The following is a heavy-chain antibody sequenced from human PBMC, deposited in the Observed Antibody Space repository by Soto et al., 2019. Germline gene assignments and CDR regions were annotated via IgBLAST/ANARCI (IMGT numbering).Heavy chain of an antibody. V-gene: IGHV5-10-1*01. CDR3: ARQGPYRSSSVGYYYGMDV. Sequence: PGESLKISCKGSGYSFTSYWISWVRQMPGKGLEWMGRIGPSDSYTNYSPSFQGHVTISADKSISTAYLQWSSLKASDTAMYYCARQGPYRSSSVGYYYGMDVWGQGTTVTVSS. D-gene: IGHD6-6*01. J-gene: IGHJ6*02. CDR2: IGPSDSYT. CDR1: GYSFTSYW.